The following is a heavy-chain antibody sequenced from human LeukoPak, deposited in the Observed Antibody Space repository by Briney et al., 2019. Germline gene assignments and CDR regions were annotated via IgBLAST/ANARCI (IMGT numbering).Heavy chain of an antibody. CDR1: GYTFTSYG. Sequence: ASMKVSCKASGYTFTSYGISWVRQAPGQGLEWMGWISAYNGNTNYAQKLQGRVTMTTDTSTSTAYMELRSLRSDDTAVYYCASRTLPVASLPYGMDVWGQGTTVTVSS. V-gene: IGHV1-18*01. CDR3: ASRTLPVASLPYGMDV. J-gene: IGHJ6*02. CDR2: ISAYNGNT. D-gene: IGHD5-12*01.